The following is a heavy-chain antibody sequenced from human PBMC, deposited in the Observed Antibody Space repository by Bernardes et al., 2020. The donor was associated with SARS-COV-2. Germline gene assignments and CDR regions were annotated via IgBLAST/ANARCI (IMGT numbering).Heavy chain of an antibody. J-gene: IGHJ3*02. Sequence: GGSLRLSCAASGFTFDDYAMHWVRQAPGKGLEWVSLISGDGGSTYYADSVKGRFTISRDNSKNSLYLQMNSLGTEDTALYYCAKEVAVDDAFDIWGQGTMVTVSS. V-gene: IGHV3-43*02. CDR2: ISGDGGST. CDR1: GFTFDDYA. D-gene: IGHD6-19*01. CDR3: AKEVAVDDAFDI.